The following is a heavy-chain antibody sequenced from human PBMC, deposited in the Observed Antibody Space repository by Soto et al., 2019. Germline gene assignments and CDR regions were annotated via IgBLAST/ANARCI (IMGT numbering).Heavy chain of an antibody. CDR2: TRNKANSYTT. CDR1: GFTFSDHY. J-gene: IGHJ3*02. V-gene: IGHV3-72*01. Sequence: EVQLVESGGGLVQPGGSLRLSCAASGFTFSDHYMDWVRQAPGKGLEWVGRTRNKANSYTTEYAASVKGRFTISRDDSXXSLYLQMNSLKTEDTAVYYCASGAMVRGATDAFDIWGQGTMVTVSS. D-gene: IGHD3-10*01. CDR3: ASGAMVRGATDAFDI.